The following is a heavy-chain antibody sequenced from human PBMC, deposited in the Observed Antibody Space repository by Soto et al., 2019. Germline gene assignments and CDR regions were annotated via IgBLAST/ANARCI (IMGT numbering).Heavy chain of an antibody. CDR3: AKDPGRNWNYC. V-gene: IGHV3-23*01. J-gene: IGHJ4*02. Sequence: EVQLLESGGGLLQPGGSLRLSCAASGFTFSSYIMSWVRQAPGKGLEWASSISGTGGSTFYADSVKGRFTISRDNSKNTLYLQMNSLRAEDTAVYYCAKDPGRNWNYCWGQGTLVTVSS. D-gene: IGHD1-7*01. CDR2: ISGTGGST. CDR1: GFTFSSYI.